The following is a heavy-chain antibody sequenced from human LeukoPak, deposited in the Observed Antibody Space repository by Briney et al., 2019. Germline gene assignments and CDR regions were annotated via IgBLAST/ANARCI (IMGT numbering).Heavy chain of an antibody. CDR1: GYRFTSDW. D-gene: IGHD5-24*01. V-gene: IGHV5-51*01. CDR3: ARGRHGCTDLDY. CDR2: IYPGDSDT. Sequence: AESLKISCQGSGYRFTSDWIVWVRQMPGKGLEWMGIIYPGDSDTRYSPSFQGQVTISADKSISTAYLQWSSLKASDTAMYYCARGRHGCTDLDYWGQGTLVTVSS. J-gene: IGHJ4*02.